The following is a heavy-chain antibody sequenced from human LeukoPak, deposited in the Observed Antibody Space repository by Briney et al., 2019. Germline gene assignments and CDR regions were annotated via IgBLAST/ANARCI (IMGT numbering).Heavy chain of an antibody. CDR1: GGSISSSSYY. CDR3: ARLIRDGYNFDY. D-gene: IGHD5-24*01. CDR2: IYYSGST. V-gene: IGHV4-39*01. Sequence: SETLSLTCTVSGGSISSSSYYWGWIRQPPGKGLEWIGSIYYSGSTYYNPSLKRRVTISVDTSKNQFSLKLSSVTAADTAVYYCARLIRDGYNFDYWGQGTLVTVSS. J-gene: IGHJ4*02.